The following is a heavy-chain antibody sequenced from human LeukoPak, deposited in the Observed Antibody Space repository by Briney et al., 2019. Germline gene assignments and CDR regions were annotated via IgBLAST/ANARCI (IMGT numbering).Heavy chain of an antibody. CDR1: GGSISSSSYY. CDR2: IYYSGST. D-gene: IGHD6-13*01. CDR3: ARSVAAALSP. Sequence: SETLSLTCTVSGGSISSSSYYWGWIRQPPGKGLEWIGSIYYSGSTYYNPSLKSRLTISVDTSKNQFSLKLSSVTPADTAVYYCARSVAAALSPCGQGTLVTVSS. V-gene: IGHV4-39*01. J-gene: IGHJ5*02.